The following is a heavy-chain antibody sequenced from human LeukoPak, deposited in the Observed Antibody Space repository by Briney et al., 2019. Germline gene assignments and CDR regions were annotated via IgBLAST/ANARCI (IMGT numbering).Heavy chain of an antibody. CDR2: IRYDGSNK. V-gene: IGHV3-30*02. J-gene: IGHJ4*02. CDR1: GFSFSSYG. Sequence: GGSLRLSCAASGFSFSSYGMHWVRQAPGKGLEWVTFIRYDGSNKYYANSVKGRFTISRDNSKNTLYLQMNSLRTEDTAVYYCAKDSSGSSWYWDYWGQGTLVTVSS. CDR3: AKDSSGSSWYWDY. D-gene: IGHD6-13*01.